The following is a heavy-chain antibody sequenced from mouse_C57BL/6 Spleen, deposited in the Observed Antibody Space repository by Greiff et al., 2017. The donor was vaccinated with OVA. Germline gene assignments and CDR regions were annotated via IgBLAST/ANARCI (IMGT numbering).Heavy chain of an antibody. D-gene: IGHD5-5*01. V-gene: IGHV1-59*01. CDR2: IDPSDSYT. Sequence: VQLQQPGAELVRPGTSVKLSCKASGYTFTSYWMHWVKQRPGQGLEWIGVIDPSDSYTNYNQKFKGKATLTVDTSSSTAYMQLSSLTSEDSAVYYCAGSTSLDYWGQGTTLTVSS. CDR3: AGSTSLDY. J-gene: IGHJ2*01. CDR1: GYTFTSYW.